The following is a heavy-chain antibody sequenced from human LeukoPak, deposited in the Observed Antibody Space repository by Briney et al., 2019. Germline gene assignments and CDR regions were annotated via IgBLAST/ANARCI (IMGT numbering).Heavy chain of an antibody. Sequence: PGGSLRLSCAASGFTFSSYSMNWVRQAPGKGLEWVSSISSSSSYIYYADSVKGRFTISRGNAKNSLYLQMNSLRAEDTAVYYCASSPAWYYDFWSGYSPHDAFDIWGQGTMVTVSS. CDR3: ASSPAWYYDFWSGYSPHDAFDI. D-gene: IGHD3-3*01. V-gene: IGHV3-21*01. CDR1: GFTFSSYS. CDR2: ISSSSSYI. J-gene: IGHJ3*02.